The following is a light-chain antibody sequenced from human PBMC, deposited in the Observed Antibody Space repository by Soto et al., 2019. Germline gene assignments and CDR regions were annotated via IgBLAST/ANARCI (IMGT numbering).Light chain of an antibody. CDR3: ISYTSCSTPHVV. J-gene: IGLJ2*01. V-gene: IGLV2-14*01. CDR2: DVS. Sequence: QSALTQPSSVSGSPGQSITISCTGTSSDVGGYNYVSWYQQHPGKAPKLMIYDVSNRPSGVSNRFSGSKSGNTASLTISGLQAEDEADYYCISYTSCSTPHVVFGGVTKLTVL. CDR1: SSDVGGYNY.